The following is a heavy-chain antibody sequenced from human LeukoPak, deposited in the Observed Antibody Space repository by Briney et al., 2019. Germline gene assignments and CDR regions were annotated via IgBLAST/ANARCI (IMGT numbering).Heavy chain of an antibody. CDR3: AKIDRIAAAGTHFDY. V-gene: IGHV3-23*01. J-gene: IGHJ4*02. CDR1: GFTFSSYG. Sequence: GGSLRLSCAASGFTFSSYGMHWVRQAPGQGLEWVSAISGSGGSTFYADSVKGRFTISRDNSKSMVFLQMNSLRAEDTAVYYCAKIDRIAAAGTHFDYWGQGTRVTVSS. CDR2: ISGSGGST. D-gene: IGHD6-13*01.